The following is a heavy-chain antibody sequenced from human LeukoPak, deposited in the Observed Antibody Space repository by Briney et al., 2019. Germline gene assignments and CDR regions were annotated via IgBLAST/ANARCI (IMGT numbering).Heavy chain of an antibody. CDR3: ARVGGYSHKD. CDR1: GGSISSSSYY. V-gene: IGHV4-39*07. CDR2: IYYSGST. J-gene: IGHJ4*02. Sequence: SETLSLTCTVSGGSISSSSYYWGWIRQPPGKGLEWIGSIYYSGSTYYNPSLKSRVTISVDTSKNQFSLKLTSVTAADTAVYYCARVGGYSHKDWGQGNLVTVSS. D-gene: IGHD5-18*01.